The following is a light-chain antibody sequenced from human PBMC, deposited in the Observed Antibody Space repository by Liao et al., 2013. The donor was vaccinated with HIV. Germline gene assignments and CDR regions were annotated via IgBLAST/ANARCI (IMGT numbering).Light chain of an antibody. CDR2: HDS. CDR3: QVWDSGSDVV. CDR1: NIGDKS. Sequence: SYVLPQPPSVSVAPGKTARITCGGNNIGDKSVHWYQQKPGQVPVLVIAHDSDRPSGIPERFSGSNSGNTATLTISRVEPGDEADYYCQVWDSGSDVVFGGGTKVAV. V-gene: IGLV3-21*04. J-gene: IGLJ2*01.